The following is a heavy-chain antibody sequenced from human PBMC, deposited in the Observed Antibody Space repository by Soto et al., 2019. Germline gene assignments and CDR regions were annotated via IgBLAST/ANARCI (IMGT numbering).Heavy chain of an antibody. V-gene: IGHV3-48*03. CDR2: ISSSGSTA. CDR1: GFTFSRFE. J-gene: IGHJ4*02. CDR3: TRAAWFPYLSFY. Sequence: GGSLRLSCAASGFTFSRFELHWVRQAPGKGLEWISYISSSGSTAYYASSVEGRFTISRDNADNSVYLQMDSLRAEDTALYYCTRAAWFPYLSFYWGQGALVTVSS. D-gene: IGHD3-10*01.